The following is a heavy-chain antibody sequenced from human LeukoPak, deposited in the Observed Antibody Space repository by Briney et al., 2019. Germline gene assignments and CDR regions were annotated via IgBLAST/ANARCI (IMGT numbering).Heavy chain of an antibody. J-gene: IGHJ4*02. CDR2: ISSSSSYI. Sequence: GGSLRLSCAASGFTFSSYSMNWIRQAPGKGLEWVSSISSSSSYIYYADSVKGRFTISRDNAKNSLYLQMNSLRAEDTAVYYCARDLVGYPDYWGQGTLVTVSS. CDR3: ARDLVGYPDY. V-gene: IGHV3-21*01. CDR1: GFTFSSYS. D-gene: IGHD2-15*01.